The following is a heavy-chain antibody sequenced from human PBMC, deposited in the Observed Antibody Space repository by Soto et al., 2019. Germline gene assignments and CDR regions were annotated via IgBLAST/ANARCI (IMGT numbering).Heavy chain of an antibody. J-gene: IGHJ4*02. CDR3: AHAPKSYYDFWSGYYTTYYFDY. CDR1: GFSLSTSGVG. Sequence: QITLKESGPTLVKPTQTLTLTCTFSGFSLSTSGVGVGWIRQPPGKALEWLALIYWDDDKRYSPSLKSRLTITKDTSKNQVVLTMTNMDPVDTATYYCAHAPKSYYDFWSGYYTTYYFDYGGQGTLVTVSS. V-gene: IGHV2-5*02. CDR2: IYWDDDK. D-gene: IGHD3-3*01.